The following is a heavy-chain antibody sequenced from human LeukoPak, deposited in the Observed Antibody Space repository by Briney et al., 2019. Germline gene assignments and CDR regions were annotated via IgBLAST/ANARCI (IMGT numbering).Heavy chain of an antibody. CDR3: ARETDYGDYRFDY. CDR1: GGSISSGSYY. D-gene: IGHD4-17*01. CDR2: IYTSGST. Sequence: SQTLSPTCTVSGGSISSGSYYWSWIRQPAGKGLEWIGRIYTSGSTNYNPSLKSRVTISVDTSKNQFSLKLSSVTAADTAVYYCARETDYGDYRFDYWGQGTLVTVSS. V-gene: IGHV4-61*02. J-gene: IGHJ4*02.